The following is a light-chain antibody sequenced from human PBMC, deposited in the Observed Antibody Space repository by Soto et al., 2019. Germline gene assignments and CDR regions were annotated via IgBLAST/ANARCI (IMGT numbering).Light chain of an antibody. Sequence: QLVLTQSPSASASLGASVKLTCTLSSGHSNYAIAWHQQQSEKGPRYLMKLNSDGSHSKGDGIPDRFSGSSSGAERYLTISSLQSEDEADYYCQTWGSGILVFGGGTKLTLL. CDR2: LNSDGSH. J-gene: IGLJ2*01. CDR1: SGHSNYA. CDR3: QTWGSGILV. V-gene: IGLV4-69*01.